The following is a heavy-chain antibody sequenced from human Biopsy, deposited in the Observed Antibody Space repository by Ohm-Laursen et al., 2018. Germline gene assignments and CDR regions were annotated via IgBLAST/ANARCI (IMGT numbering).Heavy chain of an antibody. CDR3: AREAAIIDPRTRAFDY. D-gene: IGHD6-25*01. CDR2: LYNTGGT. J-gene: IGHJ4*02. V-gene: IGHV4-59*01. CDR1: GGSISSDY. Sequence: GTLSLTCTVSGGSISSDYWTWIRQPPGKGLEWIGYLYNTGGTNYNPSLKSRVTISVDTSKNQFSLKLRSVTAADTAVYYCAREAAIIDPRTRAFDYWGQGTLVTVSS.